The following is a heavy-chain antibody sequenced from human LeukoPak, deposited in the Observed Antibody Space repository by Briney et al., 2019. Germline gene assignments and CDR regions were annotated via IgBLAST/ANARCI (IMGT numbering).Heavy chain of an antibody. J-gene: IGHJ6*02. CDR1: GFIFSSYW. Sequence: GGSLRLSCAASGFIFSSYWMSWVRQAPGKGLEWVANIKQDGSDKYYVDSVKGRFTMSRDNAKNSLYLQMNSLRAEDTAVYYCARANYCGSGNYIPYYYYGMDVWGQGTTVTVSS. V-gene: IGHV3-7*01. D-gene: IGHD3-10*01. CDR3: ARANYCGSGNYIPYYYYGMDV. CDR2: IKQDGSDK.